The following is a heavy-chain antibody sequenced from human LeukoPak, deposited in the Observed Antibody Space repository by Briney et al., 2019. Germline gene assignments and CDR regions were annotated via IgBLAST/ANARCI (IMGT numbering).Heavy chain of an antibody. CDR3: ARDPLYYDYVDYYFDY. D-gene: IGHD3-16*01. Sequence: ASVKVSCKVSGYTLTELSMHWVRQAPGKGLEWMGGFDPEDGETIYAQKFQGRVTMTEDTSTDTAYMELSSLRSEDTAVYYCARDPLYYDYVDYYFDYWGQGTLVTVSS. V-gene: IGHV1-24*01. CDR1: GYTLTELS. CDR2: FDPEDGET. J-gene: IGHJ4*02.